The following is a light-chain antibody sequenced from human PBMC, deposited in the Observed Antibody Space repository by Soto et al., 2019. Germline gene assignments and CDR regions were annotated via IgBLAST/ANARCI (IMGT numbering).Light chain of an antibody. CDR2: EVS. V-gene: IGLV2-14*01. CDR3: SSYTSSSTLV. Sequence: QSVLTQPASVSGSPGQSITISCTGSSSDVGGYNYVSWYQQHPGKAPKLMIYEVSNRPSGISNRFSGSKSGNTASLTLSGLQAEDEAAYYCSSYTSSSTLVFGGGTKLTVL. CDR1: SSDVGGYNY. J-gene: IGLJ2*01.